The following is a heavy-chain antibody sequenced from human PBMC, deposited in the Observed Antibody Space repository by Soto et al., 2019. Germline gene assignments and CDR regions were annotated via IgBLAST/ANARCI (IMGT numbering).Heavy chain of an antibody. V-gene: IGHV4-34*01. Sequence: QVQLQQWGAGLLKPSETLSLTCAVYGGSFSGYYWSWIRQPPGKGLEWIGEINHSGSTNYNPSLKSRVTISVDTSKNQFSLKLSSVTAADTAVYYCARERDSSGVAYDYWGQGTLVTVSS. CDR2: INHSGST. CDR3: ARERDSSGVAYDY. CDR1: GGSFSGYY. J-gene: IGHJ4*02. D-gene: IGHD3-22*01.